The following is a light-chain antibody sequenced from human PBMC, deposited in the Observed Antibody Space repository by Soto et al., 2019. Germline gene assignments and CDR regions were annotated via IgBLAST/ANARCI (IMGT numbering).Light chain of an antibody. V-gene: IGKV1-39*01. CDR1: QSISSY. Sequence: DIQLTQPPTPLSASNGDRVPITCRASQSISSYLNWYQQKPGKAPKLLIYAASSLQSGVPSRFSGSGSGTDFTLTISRLQPEDFATYYCQQSYSTPRTFGQGTKVDI. CDR2: AAS. J-gene: IGKJ1*01. CDR3: QQSYSTPRT.